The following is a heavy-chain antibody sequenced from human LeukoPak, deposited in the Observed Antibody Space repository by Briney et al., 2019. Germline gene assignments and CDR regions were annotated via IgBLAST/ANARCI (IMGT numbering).Heavy chain of an antibody. V-gene: IGHV4-59*11. CDR3: ASGNWRYYFDY. CDR1: GGSISSHY. CDR2: IYYSGST. Sequence: SETQSLTCTVSGGSISSHYWSWIRQPPGKGLEWIGCIYYSGSTNYNPSLKSRVTISVDTSKNQVSLRLSSVTAADTAVYYCASGNWRYYFDYWGQGTLVTVSS. J-gene: IGHJ4*02. D-gene: IGHD1-1*01.